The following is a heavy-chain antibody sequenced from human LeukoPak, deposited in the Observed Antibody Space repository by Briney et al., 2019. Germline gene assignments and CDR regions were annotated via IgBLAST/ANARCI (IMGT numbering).Heavy chain of an antibody. CDR2: LSPSGST. J-gene: IGHJ5*02. Sequence: SETLSLTCTLSGGSMGSDYLSWIRQPAGKGLEWIGRLSPSGSTNYNPSHKTRVTMSVDTSKNQFSLKLTSVTAADTAVYYCARDAWLRPYNWLDPWGQGTLVTVSS. D-gene: IGHD5-12*01. V-gene: IGHV4-4*07. CDR3: ARDAWLRPYNWLDP. CDR1: GGSMGSDY.